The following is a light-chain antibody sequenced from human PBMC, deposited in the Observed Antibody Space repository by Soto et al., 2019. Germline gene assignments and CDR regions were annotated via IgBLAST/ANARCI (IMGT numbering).Light chain of an antibody. V-gene: IGKV1-9*01. J-gene: IGKJ4*01. CDR1: QGINSY. Sequence: IQLTQSPSSLSASVGDIVTITCRASQGINSYLAWYQQKPGKAPKLLIYAASTLQSGVPSRFSGSGSGTEFTLTISSLQSEDFAVYYCQQYNNWLALTFGGGTKGDIK. CDR2: AAS. CDR3: QQYNNWLALT.